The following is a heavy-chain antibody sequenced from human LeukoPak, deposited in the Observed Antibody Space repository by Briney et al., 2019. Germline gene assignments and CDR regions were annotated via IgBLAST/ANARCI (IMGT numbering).Heavy chain of an antibody. V-gene: IGHV3-7*01. D-gene: IGHD3-10*01. CDR1: GFILSSYW. CDR3: ARALGVLLWSHDAFDI. CDR2: IKEDGSEK. J-gene: IGHJ3*02. Sequence: PGGPLRLSCAASGFILSSYWMSWVRQAPGKGLEWVANIKEDGSEKYYVDSVKGRFTISRDNAKNSLDLQMNSLRAADTAVYYCARALGVLLWSHDAFDIWGQGTMVTVSS.